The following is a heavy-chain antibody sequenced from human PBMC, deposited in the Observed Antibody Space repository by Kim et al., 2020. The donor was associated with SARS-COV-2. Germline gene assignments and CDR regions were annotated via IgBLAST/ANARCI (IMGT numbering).Heavy chain of an antibody. Sequence: ASVKVSCKASGYTFSSYGMNWVRQAPGQGLEWMGWINTNTGNPTYAQGLTGRFVFSLDTSVSTAYLQISSLKAEDTAVYYCARDLGSSTWFGFDYWGQGTLVTVSS. CDR1: GYTFSSYG. CDR3: ARDLGSSTWFGFDY. V-gene: IGHV7-4-1*02. J-gene: IGHJ4*02. D-gene: IGHD6-13*01. CDR2: INTNTGNP.